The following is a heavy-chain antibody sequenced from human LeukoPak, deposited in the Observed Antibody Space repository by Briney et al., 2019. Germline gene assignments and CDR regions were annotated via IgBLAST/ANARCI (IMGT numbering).Heavy chain of an antibody. CDR3: AHTGGYDLSWFDP. V-gene: IGHV4-39*01. Sequence: SETLSLTCTLSGGSISSSSYYWGWIRQPPGKGLEWIGSIYYSGSTYYNPSLKSRVTISVDTSKNQFSLKLSSVTAADTAVYYCAHTGGYDLSWFDPWGQGTLVTVSS. CDR2: IYYSGST. D-gene: IGHD5-12*01. J-gene: IGHJ5*02. CDR1: GGSISSSSYY.